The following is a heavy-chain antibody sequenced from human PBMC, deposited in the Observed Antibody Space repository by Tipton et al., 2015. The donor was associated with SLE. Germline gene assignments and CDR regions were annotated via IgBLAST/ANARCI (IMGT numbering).Heavy chain of an antibody. CDR1: GVTVSTNY. J-gene: IGHJ3*02. CDR3: ARERYGDSPPGVFDI. Sequence: SLRLSCAASGVTVSTNYMSWVRQAPGKGLEWVSSISSSGTYKYYADSVRGRFTISRDNSKNSLFLQMNSLRAEDTAVYYCARERYGDSPPGVFDIWGQGTMVTVSS. V-gene: IGHV3-21*01. CDR2: ISSSGTYK. D-gene: IGHD4-17*01.